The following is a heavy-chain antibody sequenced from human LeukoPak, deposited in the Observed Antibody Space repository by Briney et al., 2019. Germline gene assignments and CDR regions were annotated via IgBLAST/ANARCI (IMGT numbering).Heavy chain of an antibody. CDR1: GFTFSSYG. J-gene: IGHJ6*02. V-gene: IGHV3-30*03. CDR2: ISYDGSNK. Sequence: GGSLRLSCAASGFTFSSYGMHWVRQAPGKGLEWVAVISYDGSNKYYADSVEGRFTISRDNSKNTLYLQMNSLRAEDTAVYYCARNQDSATLHMDVWGQGTTVTVSS. D-gene: IGHD2-15*01. CDR3: ARNQDSATLHMDV.